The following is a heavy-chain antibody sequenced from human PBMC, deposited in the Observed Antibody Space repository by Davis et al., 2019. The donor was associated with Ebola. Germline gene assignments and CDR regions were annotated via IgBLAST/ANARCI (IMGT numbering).Heavy chain of an antibody. V-gene: IGHV3-30*02. Sequence: GGSLRLSCAASGSTSNTFDMHWARHAPGRALEWVAFVRSHGSDDHYADSVKGRFTISRDNSKNTLYLQMNSLRPEDTAVYYCARDSDDYSFDYWGQGTLVTVSS. J-gene: IGHJ4*02. CDR3: ARDSDDYSFDY. CDR2: VRSHGSDD. D-gene: IGHD4-11*01. CDR1: GSTSNTFD.